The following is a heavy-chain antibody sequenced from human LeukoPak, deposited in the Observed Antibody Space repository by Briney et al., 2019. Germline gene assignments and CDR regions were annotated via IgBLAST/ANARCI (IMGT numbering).Heavy chain of an antibody. V-gene: IGHV3-23*01. CDR1: GFTFSSYA. D-gene: IGHD4-11*01. CDR2: ISGSGSTT. CDR3: ARYPHRVYRGAFDI. Sequence: GGSLRLSCAASGFTFSSYAMTWVRQAPGKGLEWVSTISGSGSTTYYADSVKGRLTISRDNSENTLYLQMNSLRAEGTAVYYCARYPHRVYRGAFDIWGQGTMVTVSS. J-gene: IGHJ3*02.